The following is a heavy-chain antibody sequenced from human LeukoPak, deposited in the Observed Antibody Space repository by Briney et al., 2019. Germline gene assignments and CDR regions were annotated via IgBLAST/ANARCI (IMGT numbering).Heavy chain of an antibody. J-gene: IGHJ5*02. CDR2: IIPILGIA. CDR1: GGTFSSYA. Sequence: ASVKVSCKASGGTFSSYAISWVRQAPGQGLEWMGRIIPILGIANYAQKFQGRVTITADKSTSTAYMELSSLRAEDTAVYYCAKEDWFDPWGQGTLVTVSS. V-gene: IGHV1-69*04. CDR3: AKEDWFDP.